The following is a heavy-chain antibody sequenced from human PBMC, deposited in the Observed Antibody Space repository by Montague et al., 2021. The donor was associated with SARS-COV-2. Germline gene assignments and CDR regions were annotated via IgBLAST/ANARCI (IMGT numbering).Heavy chain of an antibody. CDR3: ARGVMTSVAGFDS. V-gene: IGHV4-4*08. CDR2: IYSNGVT. Sequence: SETLSLTCTVSGGSISTYYWSWIRQPPGKGLEWIGYIYSNGVTYHNPSLSSRPTMSTDTSTNQLSLTLTSVTAADTAVYYCARGVMTSVAGFDSWGQGTLVAVSS. D-gene: IGHD4-23*01. J-gene: IGHJ4*02. CDR1: GGSISTYY.